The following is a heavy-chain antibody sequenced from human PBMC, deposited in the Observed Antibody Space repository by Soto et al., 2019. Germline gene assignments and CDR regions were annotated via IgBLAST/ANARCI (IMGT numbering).Heavy chain of an antibody. CDR3: AREGDSHALRGFDL. CDR2: IRDDGKKT. J-gene: IGHJ5*02. Sequence: VQLVESGGGVVQPGTSLRLSCAASGFTFSHYIYHWVRQAPGKGLQWVAVIRDDGKKTNYATSVRGRFTVSRDMSKSTIFLQMNNLRIDDSAIYSCAREGDSHALRGFDLWGQGTPVTVSS. V-gene: IGHV3-30*03. CDR1: GFTFSHYI. D-gene: IGHD5-18*01.